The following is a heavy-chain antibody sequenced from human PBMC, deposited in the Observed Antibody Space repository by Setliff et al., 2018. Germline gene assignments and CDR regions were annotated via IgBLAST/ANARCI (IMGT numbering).Heavy chain of an antibody. CDR1: GGSISSSSYY. CDR3: ARGRRTTVTH. V-gene: IGHV4-39*07. Sequence: SETLSLTCTVSGGSISSSSYYWGWIRQPPGKGLEWIGSIYHSGSTYYNPSLKSRVTISVDTSKNQFSLKLTSVTAADTAAYYCARGRRTTVTHWGQGTLVTVSS. D-gene: IGHD4-17*01. CDR2: IYHSGST. J-gene: IGHJ4*02.